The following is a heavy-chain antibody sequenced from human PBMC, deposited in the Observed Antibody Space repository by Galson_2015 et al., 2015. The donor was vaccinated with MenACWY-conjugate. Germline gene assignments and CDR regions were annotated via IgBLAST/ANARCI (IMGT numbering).Heavy chain of an antibody. CDR2: IYYSGST. CDR3: ARRLRGSSSWSQRAFDI. Sequence: SETLSLTCTVSGGSVSSGSYYWSWIRQPPGKGLEWIGYIYYSGSTNYNPSLKSRVTISVDTSKNQFPLKLSSVTAADTAVYYCARRLRGSSSWSQRAFDIWGQGTMVTVSS. V-gene: IGHV4-61*01. D-gene: IGHD6-13*01. J-gene: IGHJ3*02. CDR1: GGSVSSGSYY.